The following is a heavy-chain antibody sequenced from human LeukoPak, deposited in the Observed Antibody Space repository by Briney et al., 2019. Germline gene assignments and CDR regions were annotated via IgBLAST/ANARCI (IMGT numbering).Heavy chain of an antibody. Sequence: PGGSLRLSCAASGFTFDDYAMHWVRQAPGEGLEWVSGISWNSGTIDYADSVKGRFTISRDNAKNSLYLQMNSLRAEDTALYYCAKDAGILTGYYRHFDYWGQGTLVTVSS. CDR3: AKDAGILTGYYRHFDY. D-gene: IGHD3-9*01. CDR2: ISWNSGTI. J-gene: IGHJ4*02. V-gene: IGHV3-9*01. CDR1: GFTFDDYA.